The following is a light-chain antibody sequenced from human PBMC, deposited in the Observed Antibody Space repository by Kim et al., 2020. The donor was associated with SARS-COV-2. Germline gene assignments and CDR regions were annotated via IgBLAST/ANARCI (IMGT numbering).Light chain of an antibody. CDR3: QQYGSSPQT. V-gene: IGKV3-20*01. J-gene: IGKJ1*01. Sequence: PGERATLSCRASQSVTSSYLAWYQQKPDQAPRLLIYGASSRAISIPDRFSGSGSGTDFTLTISRLEPEDFAVYCCQQYGSSPQTFGQGTKVDIK. CDR1: QSVTSSY. CDR2: GAS.